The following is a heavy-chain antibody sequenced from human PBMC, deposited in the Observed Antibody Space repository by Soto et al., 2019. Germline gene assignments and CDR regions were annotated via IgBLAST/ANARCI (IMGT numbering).Heavy chain of an antibody. D-gene: IGHD1-26*01. Sequence: PSETLSLTCTVSGGSISSYYWSWIRQPPGKGLEWIGYIYYSGSTNYNPSLKSRVTISVDTSKNQFSLKLSSVTAADTAVYYCARKQIVGATTDIWGQGTMVTV. J-gene: IGHJ3*02. CDR3: ARKQIVGATTDI. CDR2: IYYSGST. CDR1: GGSISSYY. V-gene: IGHV4-59*01.